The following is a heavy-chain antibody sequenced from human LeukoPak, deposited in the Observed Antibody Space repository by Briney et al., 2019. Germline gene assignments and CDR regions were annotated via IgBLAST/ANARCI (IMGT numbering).Heavy chain of an antibody. Sequence: SGGSLRLSRAASGFTFSDYYMNWIRQAPGKGLEWVSYISDSGNTIHSADSVKGRFTISRDNAKNSLYLQMNSLRAEDTAVYYCARARDNWNYEAFDIWGQGTMVTVSS. CDR3: ARARDNWNYEAFDI. J-gene: IGHJ3*02. V-gene: IGHV3-11*01. CDR1: GFTFSDYY. D-gene: IGHD1-7*01. CDR2: ISDSGNTI.